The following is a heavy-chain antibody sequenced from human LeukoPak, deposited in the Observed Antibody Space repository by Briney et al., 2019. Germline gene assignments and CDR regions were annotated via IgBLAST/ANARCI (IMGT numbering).Heavy chain of an antibody. CDR3: ARGVGATNEGCYYFDY. CDR2: IKQDGSAN. Sequence: PGGSLRLSCAAYGLTFSSFWLSWLRQAPGKGLEWVANIKQDGSANYYLASVKGRSIFYRNNDKQSFFLQMNMLRADTTVVYYGARGVGATNEGCYYFDYWGQGTLDTVPS. J-gene: IGHJ4*02. V-gene: IGHV3-7*03. D-gene: IGHD1-26*01. CDR1: GLTFSSFW.